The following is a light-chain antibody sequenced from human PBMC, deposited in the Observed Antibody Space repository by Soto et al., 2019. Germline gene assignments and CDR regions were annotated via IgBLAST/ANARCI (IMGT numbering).Light chain of an antibody. J-gene: IGKJ4*01. CDR1: QSVSSN. CDR3: QQYSDWPLS. V-gene: IGKV3-15*01. Sequence: EIVMTQSPATLSVSPGERATLSCRASQSVSSNLAWYQQKPGQAPRLLIYGASTRATGVPARFSGSESGTEFTLTISSLQSEDFAVYYCQQYSDWPLSFGGGTKVEIK. CDR2: GAS.